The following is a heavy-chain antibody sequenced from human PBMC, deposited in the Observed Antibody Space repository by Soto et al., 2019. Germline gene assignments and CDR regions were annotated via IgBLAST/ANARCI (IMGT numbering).Heavy chain of an antibody. D-gene: IGHD5-12*01. CDR2: IYYSGST. CDR1: GGSISSGGYY. Sequence: QVQLQESGPGLVKPSQTLSLTCTVSGGSISSGGYYWSWIRQHPGKGLEWIGYIYYSGSTYYNPSLKSRVTISVDTSKNQFSLKLSSVTAADTAVYYCARVAGPPNSGYALYWPGGVDYWGQGTLVTVSS. V-gene: IGHV4-31*03. CDR3: ARVAGPPNSGYALYWPGGVDY. J-gene: IGHJ4*02.